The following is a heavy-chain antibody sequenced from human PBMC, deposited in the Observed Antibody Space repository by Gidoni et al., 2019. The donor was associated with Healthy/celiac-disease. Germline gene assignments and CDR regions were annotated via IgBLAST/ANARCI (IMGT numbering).Heavy chain of an antibody. CDR3: ARVVAYHAFDI. CDR2: IKSDGSST. D-gene: IGHD5-12*01. CDR1: GFTFSSYG. V-gene: IGHV3-74*01. J-gene: IGHJ3*02. Sequence: EVQLVESGGGLVQPGGSLRLSCAASGFTFSSYGMHWVRQAPGKGRVWVSRIKSDGSSTSYADYVKGRFTISRDNAKNTLYLQMNSLRAEDTAVYYCARVVAYHAFDIWGQGTMVTVSS.